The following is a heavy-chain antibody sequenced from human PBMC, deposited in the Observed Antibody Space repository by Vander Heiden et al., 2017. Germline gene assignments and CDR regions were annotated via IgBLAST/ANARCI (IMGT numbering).Heavy chain of an antibody. CDR2: INPDSGGT. Sequence: QVHLVQSGAEMKKPGASVKVSCKASGYTFTGYYIHWVRQAPGQGLEWMGWINPDSGGTKYEQNFQGRVTMTRDTSISTAYMELSRLRFDDTAVYYCARLVGSTFSWFDPWGQGTLGTVSS. CDR1: GYTFTGYY. D-gene: IGHD3-3*02. CDR3: ARLVGSTFSWFDP. J-gene: IGHJ5*02. V-gene: IGHV1-2*02.